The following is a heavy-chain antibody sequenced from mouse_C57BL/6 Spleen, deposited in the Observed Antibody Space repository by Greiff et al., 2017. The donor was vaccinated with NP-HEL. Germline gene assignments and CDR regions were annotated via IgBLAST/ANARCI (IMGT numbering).Heavy chain of an antibody. J-gene: IGHJ2*01. CDR2: IYPGSGST. Sequence: QVHVKQSGAELVKPGASVKMSCKASGYTFTSYWITWVKQRPGQGLEWIGDIYPGSGSTNYNEKFKSKATLTVDTSSSTAYMQLSSLTSEDSAVYYCASEGDYFDYWGQGTTLTVSS. V-gene: IGHV1-55*01. CDR1: GYTFTSYW. CDR3: ASEGDYFDY.